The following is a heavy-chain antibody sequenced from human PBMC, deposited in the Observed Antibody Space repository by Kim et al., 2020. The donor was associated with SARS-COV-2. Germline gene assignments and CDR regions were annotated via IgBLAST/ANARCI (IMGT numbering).Heavy chain of an antibody. Sequence: ASVKVSCKASGYTFTGYYMHWVRQAPGQGLEWMGWINPNSGGTNYAQKFQGRVTMTRDTSISTAYMELSRLRSDDTAVYYCAREWRVLRCLEVSFWYYGMDASGQGTTVTPSS. CDR3: AREWRVLRCLEVSFWYYGMDA. CDR1: GYTFTGYY. V-gene: IGHV1-2*02. D-gene: IGHD3-3*01. J-gene: IGHJ6*02. CDR2: INPNSGGT.